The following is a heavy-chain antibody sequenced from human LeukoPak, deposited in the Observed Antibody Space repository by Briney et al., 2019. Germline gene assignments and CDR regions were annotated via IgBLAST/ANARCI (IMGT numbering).Heavy chain of an antibody. CDR3: ARSRYCSSTSCYMLGWFDP. D-gene: IGHD2-2*02. CDR2: INPNSGGT. J-gene: IGHJ5*02. Sequence: GASVKVSCKASRYTFTGYYMHWVRQAPGQGLEWMGWINPNSGGTNYAQKFQGRVTMTRDTSISTAYMELSRLRSDDTAVYYCARSRYCSSTSCYMLGWFDPWGQGTLVTVSS. CDR1: RYTFTGYY. V-gene: IGHV1-2*02.